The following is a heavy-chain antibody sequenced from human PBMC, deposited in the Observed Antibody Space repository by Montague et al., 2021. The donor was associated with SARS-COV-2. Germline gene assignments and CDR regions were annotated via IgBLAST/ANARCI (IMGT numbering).Heavy chain of an antibody. J-gene: IGHJ4*01. CDR3: ARAKRGYYYGLGVSAHFDY. D-gene: IGHD3-10*01. V-gene: IGHV4-59*01. Sequence: SETLSLTCTVSGGSISKYYWSWIRQPPGKGLEWIGYIYYSGSTNYNPSLKSRVTISVDTSKNQFSLKLSSVTAADTAVYYCARAKRGYYYGLGVSAHFDYWGQGTLVTVSS. CDR1: GGSISKYY. CDR2: IYYSGST.